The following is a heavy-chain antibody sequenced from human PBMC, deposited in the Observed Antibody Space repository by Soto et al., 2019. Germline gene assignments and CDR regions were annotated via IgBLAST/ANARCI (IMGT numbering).Heavy chain of an antibody. CDR2: ISSSSSTI. D-gene: IGHD6-13*01. CDR3: ARDSVGNAGSWYSVYFDY. Sequence: EVQLVESGGGLVQPGGSLRLSCAASGFTFSSYSMNWVRQAPGQGLEWVSYISSSSSTIYYAASVKGRFTISRDNAKNPLYLQMNSLRDEDTAVYYCARDSVGNAGSWYSVYFDYWGQGALVTVSS. V-gene: IGHV3-48*02. CDR1: GFTFSSYS. J-gene: IGHJ4*02.